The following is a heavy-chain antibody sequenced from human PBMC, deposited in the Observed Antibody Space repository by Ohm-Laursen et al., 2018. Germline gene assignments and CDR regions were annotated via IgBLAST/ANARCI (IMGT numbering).Heavy chain of an antibody. V-gene: IGHV3-7*01. CDR1: GFSFSADW. CDR3: ARESIAPFF. J-gene: IGHJ4*02. CDR2: IKQDGSEK. Sequence: GSLRLSCTASGFSFSADWMYWVRQAPGKGLEWVANIKQDGSEKYYVDSVKGRFTISRDNAKNSLYLQMDSLRVEDTAVYFCARESIAPFFWGQGTLVTVSS. D-gene: IGHD2/OR15-2a*01.